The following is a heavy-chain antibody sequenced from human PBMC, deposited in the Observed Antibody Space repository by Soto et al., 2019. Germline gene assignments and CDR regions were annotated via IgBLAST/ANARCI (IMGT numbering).Heavy chain of an antibody. Sequence: ASVKVSCKASGYTFTSYDINWVRQATGQGLEWMGWMNPNSGNTGYAQKFQGRVTMTRNTSISTAYMELSSLRSEDTAVYYCAKDIYPGPDYYYYGMDVWGQGTTVTVSS. J-gene: IGHJ6*02. CDR3: AKDIYPGPDYYYYGMDV. D-gene: IGHD3-9*01. V-gene: IGHV1-8*01. CDR1: GYTFTSYD. CDR2: MNPNSGNT.